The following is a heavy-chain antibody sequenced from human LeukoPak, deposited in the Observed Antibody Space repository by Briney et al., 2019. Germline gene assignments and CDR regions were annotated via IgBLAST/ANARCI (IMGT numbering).Heavy chain of an antibody. D-gene: IGHD2-2*01. J-gene: IGHJ2*01. CDR3: ARPHCSSTSCYALDL. V-gene: IGHV1-69*01. CDR1: GGTFSSYA. CDR2: IIPIFGTA. Sequence: SVKVSCKASGGTFSSYAISWVRQAPGQGLEWMGGIIPIFGTANYAQKFQGRVTITADESTSTAYMELSSLRSEDTAVYYCARPHCSSTSCYALDLWGRGTLVTVSS.